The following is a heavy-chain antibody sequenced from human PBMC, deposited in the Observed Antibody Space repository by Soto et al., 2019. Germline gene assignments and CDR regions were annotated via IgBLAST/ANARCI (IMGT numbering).Heavy chain of an antibody. CDR1: GGTFSTFG. J-gene: IGHJ4*02. Sequence: SVKVSCKASGGTFSTFGISWVRQAPGQGLEWMGGVIPFFGTARYSQKFEDRITITADESTNTVYMDLRSLTSEDTAIYYCAKSAPMDAGDKYYYDFWGQGALVTVSS. CDR2: VIPFFGTA. CDR3: AKSAPMDAGDKYYYDF. D-gene: IGHD4-17*01. V-gene: IGHV1-69*13.